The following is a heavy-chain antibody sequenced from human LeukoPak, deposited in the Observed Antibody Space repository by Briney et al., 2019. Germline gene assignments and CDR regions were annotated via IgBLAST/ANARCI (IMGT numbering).Heavy chain of an antibody. CDR2: VYHSGIT. CDR3: AREWQYQFDY. D-gene: IGHD4-11*01. CDR1: GGSITNTNYY. J-gene: IGHJ4*02. V-gene: IGHV4-39*07. Sequence: SETLSLTCAVSGGSITNTNYYWAWIRQPPGEGLEWIGSVYHSGITYYTPSLKSRVSISVDTSKNQFSLKVTSVTAADSAVYYCAREWQYQFDYWGQGSLVTVSS.